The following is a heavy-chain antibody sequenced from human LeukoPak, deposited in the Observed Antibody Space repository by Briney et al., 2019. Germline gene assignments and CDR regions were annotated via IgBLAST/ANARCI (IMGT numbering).Heavy chain of an antibody. J-gene: IGHJ5*02. Sequence: PGGSLRLSCSASGFTFSNYAMTWVRQAPGKGLEWVSAISGSDGSTYYADSVKDRFSISRDNSKNTLYLQMNTLRAEDTAVYYCSRGSAIVVIPAAFSWFDPWGQGTLDTVSS. CDR3: SRGSAIVVIPAAFSWFDP. D-gene: IGHD2-2*01. CDR2: ISGSDGST. CDR1: GFTFSNYA. V-gene: IGHV3-23*01.